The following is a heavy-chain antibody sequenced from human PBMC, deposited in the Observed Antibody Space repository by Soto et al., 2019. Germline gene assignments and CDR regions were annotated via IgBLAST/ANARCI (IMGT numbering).Heavy chain of an antibody. D-gene: IGHD1-26*01. J-gene: IGHJ4*02. V-gene: IGHV1-69*13. CDR3: ATWRHYSGSYCFDY. Sequence: VKVSCKASGGTLNTYTISWVRQAPGRRLEWVGQIVPMYDSVNYAENFQGRVTITADKSTKTSFMELTSLKSEDTALYFCATWRHYSGSYCFDYWGQGTLVTVSS. CDR1: GGTLNTYT. CDR2: IVPMYDSV.